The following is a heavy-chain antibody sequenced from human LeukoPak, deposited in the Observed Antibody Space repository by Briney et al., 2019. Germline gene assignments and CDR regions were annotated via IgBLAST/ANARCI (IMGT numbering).Heavy chain of an antibody. CDR2: IKEDGSEK. CDR3: ASGRQLGY. V-gene: IGHV3-7*01. J-gene: IGHJ4*02. D-gene: IGHD6-13*01. CDR1: GFTFSNYW. Sequence: PGGSLSLSCAVSGFTFSNYWMSWVRQAPGKGLEWVANIKEDGSEKYYVDSVKGRFTISRDNARNSLYLQMNSLRAEDTAVYYCASGRQLGYWGQGTLVTVSS.